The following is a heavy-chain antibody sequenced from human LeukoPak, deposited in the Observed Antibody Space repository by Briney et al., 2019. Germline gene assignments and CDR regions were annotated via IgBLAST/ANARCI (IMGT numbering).Heavy chain of an antibody. D-gene: IGHD6-6*01. CDR3: ARGHNSSSGVDY. Sequence: GASVKVSCTASGGTFSSYAISWVRQAPGQGLEWMGGIIPIFGTANYAQKFQGRVTITADESTSTAYMELSSLRSEDTAVYYCARGHNSSSGVDYWGQGTLVTVSS. J-gene: IGHJ4*02. CDR2: IIPIFGTA. CDR1: GGTFSSYA. V-gene: IGHV1-69*13.